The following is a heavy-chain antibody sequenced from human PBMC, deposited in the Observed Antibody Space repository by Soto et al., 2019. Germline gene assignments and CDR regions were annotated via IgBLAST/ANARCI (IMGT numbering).Heavy chain of an antibody. CDR1: GGSFSGYY. V-gene: IGHV4-34*01. Sequence: QVQLQQWGAGLLKPSETLSLTCAVYGGSFSGYYWSWVRQPPGEGLEGIGEINHSGSTNYNPSLKSRVTISVDTSKNQFSLKLSSVTAADTAVYYCAGSYGPFDYWGQGTLVTVSS. J-gene: IGHJ4*02. CDR2: INHSGST. CDR3: AGSYGPFDY. D-gene: IGHD5-18*01.